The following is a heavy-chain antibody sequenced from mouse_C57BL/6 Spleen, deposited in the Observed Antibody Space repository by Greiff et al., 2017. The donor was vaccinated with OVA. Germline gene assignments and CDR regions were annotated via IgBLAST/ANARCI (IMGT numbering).Heavy chain of an antibody. J-gene: IGHJ2*01. V-gene: IGHV1-50*01. CDR2: IDPSDSYT. CDR1: GYTFTSYW. CDR3: ARSDQDLDY. Sequence: VQLQQPGAELVKPGASVKLSCKASGYTFTSYWMQWVKQRPGQGLEWIGEIDPSDSYTNYNQKFKGKATLTVDKSSSTAYMQLSSLTSEDSAVYYCARSDQDLDYWGQGTTLTVSS.